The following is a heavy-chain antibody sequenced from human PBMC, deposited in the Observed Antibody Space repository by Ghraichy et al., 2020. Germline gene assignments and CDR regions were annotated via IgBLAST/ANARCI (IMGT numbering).Heavy chain of an antibody. CDR2: IRYDGSNK. Sequence: GGSLRLSCAASGFTFSSYGMHWVRQAPGKGLEWVAFIRYDGSNKYYADSVKGRFTISRDSSKNTLYLQMNSLRAEDTAVYYCAKDGAYVWGSYLPFWGQGPLVIVSS. J-gene: IGHJ4*02. CDR1: GFTFSSYG. V-gene: IGHV3-30*02. CDR3: AKDGAYVWGSYLPF. D-gene: IGHD3-16*02.